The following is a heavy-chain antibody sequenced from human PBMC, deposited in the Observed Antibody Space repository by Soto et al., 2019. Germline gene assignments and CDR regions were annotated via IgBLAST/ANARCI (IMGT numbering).Heavy chain of an antibody. CDR1: GFTFGSYG. J-gene: IGHJ4*02. CDR3: ANIRNVVYAHNAY. V-gene: IGHV3-30*18. Sequence: SVGSLRLSCAASGFTFGSYGMHWVRQAPGKGLEWVAVISYDGSNKYYADSVRGRFAISRDNSNNMLYLQMNSLRAEDTAVYYCANIRNVVYAHNAYLGQGTLVTVSS. CDR2: ISYDGSNK. D-gene: IGHD2-8*02.